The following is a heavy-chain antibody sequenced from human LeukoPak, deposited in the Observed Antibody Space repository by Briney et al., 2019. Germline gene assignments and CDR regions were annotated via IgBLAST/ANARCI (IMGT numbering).Heavy chain of an antibody. CDR3: ARVDPYDSSAYYFDY. J-gene: IGHJ4*02. CDR1: GYTFTSYG. Sequence: ASVEVSCKASGYTFTSYGISWVRQAPGQGLEWMGWISAYNGNTNYAQKLQGRVTMTTDTSTSTAYMELRSLRSDDTAVYYCARVDPYDSSAYYFDYWGQGTLVTDSS. CDR2: ISAYNGNT. V-gene: IGHV1-18*01. D-gene: IGHD3-22*01.